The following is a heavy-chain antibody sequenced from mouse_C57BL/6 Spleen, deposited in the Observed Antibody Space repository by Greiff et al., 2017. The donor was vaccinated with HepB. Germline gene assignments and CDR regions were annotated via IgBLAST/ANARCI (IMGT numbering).Heavy chain of an antibody. CDR1: GFTFSDYG. D-gene: IGHD2-5*01. Sequence: EVKLVESGGGLVKPGGSLKLSCAASGFTFSDYGMHWVRQAPEKGLEWVAYISSGSSTIYYADTVKGRFTISRDNAKNTLFLQMTSLRSEDTAMYYCARKAYYSNYESAMDYWGQGTSVTVSS. CDR3: ARKAYYSNYESAMDY. V-gene: IGHV5-17*01. J-gene: IGHJ4*01. CDR2: ISSGSSTI.